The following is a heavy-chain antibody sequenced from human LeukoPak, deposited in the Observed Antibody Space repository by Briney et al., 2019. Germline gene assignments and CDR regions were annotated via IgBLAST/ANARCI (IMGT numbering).Heavy chain of an antibody. CDR1: GFTFRNYG. CDR2: ISYDGSNK. J-gene: IGHJ4*02. V-gene: IGHV3-30*18. Sequence: GGFLRLSCAASGFTFRNYGMHWVRQAPGKGLEWVAVISYDGSNKYYADSVKGRFTISRDNSKNTLYLQMNSLRAEDTAVYYCAKEPEQQLAPYYFDYWGQGTLVTVSS. D-gene: IGHD6-13*01. CDR3: AKEPEQQLAPYYFDY.